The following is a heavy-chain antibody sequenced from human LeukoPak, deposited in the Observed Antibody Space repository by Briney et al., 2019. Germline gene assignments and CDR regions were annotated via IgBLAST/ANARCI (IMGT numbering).Heavy chain of an antibody. D-gene: IGHD3-22*01. V-gene: IGHV4-31*11. Sequence: SGTLSLTCVVSGGSISSGDYFWSWIRQHPGKGLEWIGYIYYSGSTYYNPSLKSRVAISVDTSKNQFSLTVSSVTAADTAVYYCTRDVPRSSGYPDNWGQGTLVTVSS. J-gene: IGHJ4*02. CDR2: IYYSGST. CDR3: TRDVPRSSGYPDN. CDR1: GGSISSGDYF.